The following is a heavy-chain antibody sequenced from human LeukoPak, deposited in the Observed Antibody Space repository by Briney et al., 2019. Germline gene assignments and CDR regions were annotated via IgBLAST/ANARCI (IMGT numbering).Heavy chain of an antibody. V-gene: IGHV4-59*01. J-gene: IGHJ3*02. Sequence: PSETLSLTCTVSGGTTSSYHWSWIRQPPGKGLEWIGYIYYSGTTNHNPSLKSRVTISVDTSKNQFSLKLDSVTAADTAVYYCARARDSSTWYSAFDIWGRGTMVTVSS. CDR2: IYYSGTT. D-gene: IGHD6-13*01. CDR3: ARARDSSTWYSAFDI. CDR1: GGTTSSYH.